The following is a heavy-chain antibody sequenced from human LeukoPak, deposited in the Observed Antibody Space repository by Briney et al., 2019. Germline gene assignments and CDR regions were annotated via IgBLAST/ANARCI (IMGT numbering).Heavy chain of an antibody. CDR1: GGSITSYY. CDR2: IHYRGST. D-gene: IGHD3-9*01. V-gene: IGHV4-59*08. J-gene: IGHJ5*02. CDR3: ASQPTTGDWLHYWFDT. Sequence: SETLSLTCNVSGGSITSYYWSWIRQSTGKGLEWIGYIHYRGSTNYNPSLTGRVTMSIDTSRKQFSLNLNSVTASDTAVYYCASQPTTGDWLHYWFDTWGPGELVSVSS.